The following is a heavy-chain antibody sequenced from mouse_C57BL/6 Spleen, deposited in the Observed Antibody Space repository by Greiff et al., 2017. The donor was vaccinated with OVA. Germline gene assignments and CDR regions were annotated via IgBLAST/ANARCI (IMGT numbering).Heavy chain of an antibody. D-gene: IGHD2-1*01. Sequence: EVQLQQSVAELVRPGASVKLSCTASGFTFKNTYMHWVKQRPEQGLEWIGRIDPAHGNTKYAPMFQGKATITADTTSNTAYLQLSSLTSEDTAIYYCARGDGNYGYFDVWGTGTTVTVSS. V-gene: IGHV14-3*01. CDR1: GFTFKNTY. J-gene: IGHJ1*03. CDR3: ARGDGNYGYFDV. CDR2: IDPAHGNT.